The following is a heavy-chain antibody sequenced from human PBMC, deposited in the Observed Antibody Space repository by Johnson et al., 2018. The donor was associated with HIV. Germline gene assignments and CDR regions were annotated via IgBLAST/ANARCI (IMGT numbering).Heavy chain of an antibody. J-gene: IGHJ3*02. D-gene: IGHD3-3*01. CDR1: GFTFSSYG. Sequence: QVHLVESGGGLIQPGGSLRLSCAASGFTFSSYGMHWVRQAPGKGLEWVAVISYDEGNKSYGDSVKGRFTISRDNSKNTLSVQMISLRAEDTAVYYCAKGRSTYYNFWSGSAGNDAFDIWGQGTMVTVSS. CDR3: AKGRSTYYNFWSGSAGNDAFDI. V-gene: IGHV3-30*18. CDR2: ISYDEGNK.